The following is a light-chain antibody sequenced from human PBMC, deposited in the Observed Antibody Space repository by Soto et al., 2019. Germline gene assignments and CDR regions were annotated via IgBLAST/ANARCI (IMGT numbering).Light chain of an antibody. CDR2: GAS. J-gene: IGKJ4*01. Sequence: EIVLTQSPGTLSLSPGERATLSCRASQSVSSSFLAWYQQKPGQAPRLLIYGASSRATGIPDRFSGSGSGKELPLTISRLEPEDVAVYSCQQYGSSPLTFGGGTKVEIK. V-gene: IGKV3-20*01. CDR3: QQYGSSPLT. CDR1: QSVSSSF.